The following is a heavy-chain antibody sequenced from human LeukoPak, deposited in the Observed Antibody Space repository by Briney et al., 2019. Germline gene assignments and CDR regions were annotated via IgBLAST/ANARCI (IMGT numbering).Heavy chain of an antibody. D-gene: IGHD3-10*01. J-gene: IGHJ5*02. CDR2: IYTSGST. Sequence: PSETLSLTCTVSGGSISSYYWSWIRQPPGKGLEWIGYIYTSGSTNYNPSLKSRFTISVDTSKNQFSLKLSSVTAADTAVYYCARLNYYGSGSYYQVYNWFDPWGQGTLVTVSS. CDR3: ARLNYYGSGSYYQVYNWFDP. V-gene: IGHV4-4*09. CDR1: GGSISSYY.